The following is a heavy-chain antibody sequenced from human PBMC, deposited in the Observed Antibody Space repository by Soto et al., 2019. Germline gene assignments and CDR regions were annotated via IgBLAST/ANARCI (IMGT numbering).Heavy chain of an antibody. V-gene: IGHV1-3*01. J-gene: IGHJ6*03. D-gene: IGHD2-15*01. CDR3: AREMGILPPGSVSYYYYYMDV. Sequence: AASVKVSCKASGYTFTSYAMHWVRQAPGQRLEWMGWINAGNGNTKYSQKFQGRVTITRDTSASTAYMELSSLRSEDTAVYYCAREMGILPPGSVSYYYYYMDVWGKGTTVTVSS. CDR2: INAGNGNT. CDR1: GYTFTSYA.